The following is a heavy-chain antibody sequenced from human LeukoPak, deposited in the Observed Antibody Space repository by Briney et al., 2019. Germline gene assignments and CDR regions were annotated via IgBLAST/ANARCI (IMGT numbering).Heavy chain of an antibody. D-gene: IGHD3-22*01. Sequence: SVKVSCKASGGIFSSYAISWVRQAPGQGLEWMGRIIPILGIANYAQKFQGRVTITAHKSTRTAYMELSSLRSEDTAVYYCARGAYDSSGYYRGYYFDYWGQGTLVTVSS. J-gene: IGHJ4*02. CDR3: ARGAYDSSGYYRGYYFDY. CDR2: IIPILGIA. V-gene: IGHV1-69*04. CDR1: GGIFSSYA.